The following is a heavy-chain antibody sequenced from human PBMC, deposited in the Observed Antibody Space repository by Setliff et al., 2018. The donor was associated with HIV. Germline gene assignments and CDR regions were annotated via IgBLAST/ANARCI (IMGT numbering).Heavy chain of an antibody. V-gene: IGHV3-15*01. D-gene: IGHD3-10*01. J-gene: IGHJ6*02. Sequence: GGSLRLSCAASGFTFSNAWMSWVRQAPGKGLEWVGRIKSKTDGGTTDYAAPVKGRFTISRDDSKNTLYLQMNSLKTEDTAVYYCTYYGSGSESDYYYYGMDVWGQGTTVTVSS. CDR1: GFTFSNAW. CDR3: TYYGSGSESDYYYYGMDV. CDR2: IKSKTDGGTT.